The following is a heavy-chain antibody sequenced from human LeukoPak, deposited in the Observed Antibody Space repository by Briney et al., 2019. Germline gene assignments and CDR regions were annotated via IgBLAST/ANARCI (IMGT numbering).Heavy chain of an antibody. J-gene: IGHJ4*02. V-gene: IGHV3-23*01. Sequence: PGGSLRLSCAASGFTFSSYSMIWVRQAPGKGLEWVSGITASGDRTFYGDSVRGRFTVSRDNSKNTVYLQMNSLRVDDTAVYYCARRDIVVVVSASDYWGQGTLVTVSS. CDR1: GFTFSSYS. CDR2: ITASGDRT. CDR3: ARRDIVVVVSASDY. D-gene: IGHD2-15*01.